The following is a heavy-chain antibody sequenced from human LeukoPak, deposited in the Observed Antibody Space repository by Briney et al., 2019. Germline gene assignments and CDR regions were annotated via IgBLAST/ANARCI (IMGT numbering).Heavy chain of an antibody. D-gene: IGHD5-18*01. CDR1: GFTFSSYA. J-gene: IGHJ5*02. CDR2: ISGSGGST. CDR3: AYVDTAMDPYNWFDP. V-gene: IGHV3-23*01. Sequence: GGSLRLSCAASGFTFSSYAMSWVRQAPGKGLEWVSAISGSGGSTYYADSVKGRFTISRDNSKNTLYLQMNSLRAEDTAVYYCAYVDTAMDPYNWFDPWGQGTLVTVSS.